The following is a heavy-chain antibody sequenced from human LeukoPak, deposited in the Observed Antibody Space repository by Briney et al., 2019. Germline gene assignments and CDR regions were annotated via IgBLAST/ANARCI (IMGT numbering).Heavy chain of an antibody. J-gene: IGHJ4*02. CDR1: GYSFSSAYY. CDR2: IYHGGST. CDR3: VMTTVVTDDPYFDY. V-gene: IGHV4-38-2*02. D-gene: IGHD4-23*01. Sequence: PSETLSLTCTVSGYSFSSAYYWGWIRQPPGKRLEWIGSIYHGGSTYYNPSLKSRITISLDRSKNQFSLRLSSLTAADTALYYCVMTTVVTDDPYFDYWGRGTLVTVSS.